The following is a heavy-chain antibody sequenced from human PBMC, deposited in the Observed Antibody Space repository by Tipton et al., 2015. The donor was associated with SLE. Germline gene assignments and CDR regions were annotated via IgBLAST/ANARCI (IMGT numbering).Heavy chain of an antibody. CDR1: GGSISSYY. D-gene: IGHD4-11*01. CDR3: ARSRAYRNCAHTLHLWYFDL. Sequence: TLSLTCTVSGGSISSYYWSWIRQPPGKGLEWIGYIYYSGSTNYNPSLKSRVTISVDTSKNQFSLKLRSVTAADTAVYYCARSRAYRNCAHTLHLWYFDLWARGTLVTVSS. J-gene: IGHJ2*01. V-gene: IGHV4-59*01. CDR2: IYYSGST.